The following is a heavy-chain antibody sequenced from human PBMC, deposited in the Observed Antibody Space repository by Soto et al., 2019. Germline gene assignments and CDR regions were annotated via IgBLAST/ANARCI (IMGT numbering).Heavy chain of an antibody. V-gene: IGHV4-34*01. D-gene: IGHD1-20*01. CDR3: ARGVNWNDGGGLYYFDY. Sequence: SETLSLTCAVYGGSFSGYYWSWIRQPPGKGLEWIGEINHSGSTNYNPSLKSRVTISVDTSKNQFSLKLSSVTAADTAVYYCARGVNWNDGGGLYYFDYWGQGTLVTVSS. CDR2: INHSGST. J-gene: IGHJ4*02. CDR1: GGSFSGYY.